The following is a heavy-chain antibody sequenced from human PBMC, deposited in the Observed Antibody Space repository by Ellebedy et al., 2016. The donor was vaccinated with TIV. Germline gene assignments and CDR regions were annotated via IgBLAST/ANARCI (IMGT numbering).Heavy chain of an antibody. Sequence: GESLKISCVASGFSFRSYWMSWVRQAPGKGLEWVATLSQDGINHYYVDSVKGRFTISRDNANKLLFLQMNSLRVEDTAVYYCARRGSYGDYAVQVNSWFDRWGQGALVTVSS. CDR2: LSQDGINH. CDR3: ARRGSYGDYAVQVNSWFDR. CDR1: GFSFRSYW. J-gene: IGHJ5*02. D-gene: IGHD4-17*01. V-gene: IGHV3-7*01.